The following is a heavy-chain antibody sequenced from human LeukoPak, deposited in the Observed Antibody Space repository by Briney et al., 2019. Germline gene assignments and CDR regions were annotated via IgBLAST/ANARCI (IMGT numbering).Heavy chain of an antibody. V-gene: IGHV3-48*03. CDR1: GFTFSTYE. J-gene: IGHJ4*02. CDR3: ARDQTPFV. Sequence: GGSLRLSCAASGFTFSTYEMNWVRQAPGKGLEWISYISSSGSSISYADSVKGRFTISRDNAKNSLYLQMNSLRADDTAVYYCARDQTPFVWGQGILVTVSS. CDR2: ISSSGSSI.